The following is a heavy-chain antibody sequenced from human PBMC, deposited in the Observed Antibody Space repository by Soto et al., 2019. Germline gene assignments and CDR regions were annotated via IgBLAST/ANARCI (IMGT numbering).Heavy chain of an antibody. V-gene: IGHV1-8*01. CDR3: ARGRRYNWNAGGYYLDV. D-gene: IGHD1-1*01. Sequence: GASVKVSCKASGYTFTTYDINWVRQATGQGLEWMGWMNPNSANTGYAQKFQGRVTMTRNTSISTAYMELSSLRSDDTAVYYCARGRRYNWNAGGYYLDVWGKGTSVTVSS. CDR1: GYTFTTYD. J-gene: IGHJ6*03. CDR2: MNPNSANT.